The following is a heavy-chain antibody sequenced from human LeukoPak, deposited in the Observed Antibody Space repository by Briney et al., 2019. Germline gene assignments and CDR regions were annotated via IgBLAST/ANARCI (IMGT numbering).Heavy chain of an antibody. CDR2: IIPIFGTS. CDR1: GYSFTRYY. J-gene: IGHJ3*02. Sequence: SVKVSCKASGYSFTRYYMRWVRQAPGQGLEWMGGIIPIFGTSNYAQQFQGRVTIAADASTSIAYMELSSLRCEDSAVYYCARHIVRGVIITGFGDAFDIWGEGTMVTVSS. D-gene: IGHD3-10*01. CDR3: ARHIVRGVIITGFGDAFDI. V-gene: IGHV1-69*13.